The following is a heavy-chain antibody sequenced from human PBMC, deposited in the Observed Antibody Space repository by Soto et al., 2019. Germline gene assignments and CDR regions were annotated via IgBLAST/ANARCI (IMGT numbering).Heavy chain of an antibody. CDR2: IYYSGST. Sequence: PSETLSLTCTVSGGSISSSSYYWGWIRQPPGKGLEWIGSIYYSGSTYYNPSLKSRVTISVDTSKNQFSLKLSSVTAADTAVYYCARHAGYSGYDHAGFQHWGQGTLVTVSS. CDR3: ARHAGYSGYDHAGFQH. J-gene: IGHJ1*01. D-gene: IGHD5-12*01. CDR1: GGSISSSSYY. V-gene: IGHV4-39*01.